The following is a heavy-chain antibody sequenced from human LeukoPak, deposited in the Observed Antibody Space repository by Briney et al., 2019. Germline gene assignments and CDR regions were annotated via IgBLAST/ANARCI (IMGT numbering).Heavy chain of an antibody. D-gene: IGHD6-13*01. V-gene: IGHV3-7*01. CDR3: ARGPIAAAGTGGYYYYYYYMDV. CDR1: GFTFSSYW. J-gene: IGHJ6*03. Sequence: GGSLRLSCAASGFTFSSYWMSWVRQAPGKGLEWVANIKQDGSEKYYVDSAKGRFTISRDNAKNSLYLQMNSLRAEDTAVYYCARGPIAAAGTGGYYYYYYYMDVWGKGTTVTVSS. CDR2: IKQDGSEK.